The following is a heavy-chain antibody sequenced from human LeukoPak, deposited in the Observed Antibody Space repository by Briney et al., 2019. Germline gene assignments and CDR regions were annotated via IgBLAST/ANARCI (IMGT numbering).Heavy chain of an antibody. CDR3: AKFNSEPRVHFDY. D-gene: IGHD1-14*01. V-gene: IGHV3-23*01. CDR2: ISGSGGST. J-gene: IGHJ4*02. CDR1: GFTFSTYA. Sequence: GMSLRLSCAASGFTFSTYAMSWVRQAPGTGLEWVSVISGSGGSTYYADSVKGRFTISRDNSKNTLYLQMNSLRAEDTAVYYCAKFNSEPRVHFDYWGQGTLVTVSS.